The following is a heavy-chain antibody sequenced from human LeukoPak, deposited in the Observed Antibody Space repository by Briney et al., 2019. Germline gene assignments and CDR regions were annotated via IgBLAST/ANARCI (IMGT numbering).Heavy chain of an antibody. V-gene: IGHV3-23*01. D-gene: IGHD6-13*01. CDR3: AKDDSRTLDHFDY. J-gene: IGHJ4*02. CDR1: GFAFNNYA. CDR2: INTSGGHT. Sequence: GGSLRLSCAASGFAFNNYAMSWVRQAPGKGLEWVSGINTSGGHTYFADSVKGRFTISRDNSKNTLYLQMNSLRAEDTAVYYCAKDDSRTLDHFDYWGQGTLVTVSS.